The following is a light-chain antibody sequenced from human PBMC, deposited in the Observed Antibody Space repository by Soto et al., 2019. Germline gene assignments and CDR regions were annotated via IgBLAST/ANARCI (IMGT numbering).Light chain of an antibody. CDR2: GTT. Sequence: EIVLTQSPGTLSLSPGERATLSCRASQSVSSSYLAWYQQKPGQAPRLLIYGTTTRATGIPDRFSGSVSGTDFTLTISRLEPEDFAVYYCQQYGSSPRITFGPGTRWIS. J-gene: IGKJ3*01. V-gene: IGKV3-20*01. CDR3: QQYGSSPRIT. CDR1: QSVSSSY.